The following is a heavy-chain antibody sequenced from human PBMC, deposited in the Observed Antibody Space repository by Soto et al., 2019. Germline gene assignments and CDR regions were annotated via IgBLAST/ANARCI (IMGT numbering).Heavy chain of an antibody. CDR2: INSDASTT. D-gene: IGHD6-19*01. Sequence: GRSLILSCASSGFTFSTSWMHWVRQAAGKGLVWGSRINSDASTTNDADSVKGRFTISRDNAKNTLYLQMDSLTAEDTAVYYCARGPSGWFGYDYWGQGTLVTVSS. CDR3: ARGPSGWFGYDY. V-gene: IGHV3-74*01. CDR1: GFTFSTSW. J-gene: IGHJ4*02.